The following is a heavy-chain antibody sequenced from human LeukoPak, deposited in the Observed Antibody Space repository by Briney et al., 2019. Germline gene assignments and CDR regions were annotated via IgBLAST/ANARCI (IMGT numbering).Heavy chain of an antibody. Sequence: PSETLSLTCTVSGGSISSYYWSWIRQPPGKGLEWIGEINHSGSTNYNPSLKSRVTISVDTSKNQFSLKLSSVTAADTAVYYCARGRHYDSSGYYYSPPPIDYWGQGTLVTVSS. D-gene: IGHD3-22*01. CDR1: GGSISSYY. CDR3: ARGRHYDSSGYYYSPPPIDY. CDR2: INHSGST. J-gene: IGHJ4*02. V-gene: IGHV4-34*01.